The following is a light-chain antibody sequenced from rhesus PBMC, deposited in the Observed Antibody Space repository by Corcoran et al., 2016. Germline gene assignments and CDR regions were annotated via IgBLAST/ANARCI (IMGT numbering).Light chain of an antibody. CDR1: QSDGSN. CDR3: QRYNSWRA. Sequence: TVVTQSPATLPLSPGERATLPCRASQSDGSNLAWYQPKPGQAPKLLINHATSRATGIPARISGSGSGTEFTLTSSRLGPEAVGVYYCQRYNSWRAFGQRSKVEIK. CDR2: HAT. V-gene: IGKV3-42*02. J-gene: IGKJ1*01.